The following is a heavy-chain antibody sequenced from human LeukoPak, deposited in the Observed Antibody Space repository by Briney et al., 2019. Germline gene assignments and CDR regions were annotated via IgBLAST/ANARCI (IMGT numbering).Heavy chain of an antibody. CDR1: GFTFSNYA. D-gene: IGHD3-10*01. Sequence: PGGSLRLSCAASGFTFSNYAMSWVRQAPGKGLEWVSAISGSGGSTYYADSVKGRFTISRDNSKNTLYLQMNSLRAEDTAVYYCASGTYYYGSGSYDIGMDVWGQGTTVTVSS. CDR3: ASGTYYYGSGSYDIGMDV. J-gene: IGHJ6*02. V-gene: IGHV3-23*01. CDR2: ISGSGGST.